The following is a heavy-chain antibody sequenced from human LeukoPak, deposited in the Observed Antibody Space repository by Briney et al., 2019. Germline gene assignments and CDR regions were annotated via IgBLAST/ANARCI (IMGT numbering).Heavy chain of an antibody. CDR2: INPNSGGT. V-gene: IGHV1-2*02. Sequence: ASVKVSCKASGYTFTGYYMHWVRQAPGQGLEWMGWINPNSGGTNYAQKFQGRVTMTRDTSISTAYMELSRLRSDDTAVYYCARGKSRQYYYYYMDVWGKGTTVTVSS. J-gene: IGHJ6*03. CDR3: ARGKSRQYYYYYMDV. D-gene: IGHD4-11*01. CDR1: GYTFTGYY.